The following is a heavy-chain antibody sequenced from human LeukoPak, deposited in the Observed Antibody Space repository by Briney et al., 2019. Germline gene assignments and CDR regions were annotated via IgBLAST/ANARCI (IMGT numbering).Heavy chain of an antibody. J-gene: IGHJ3*02. CDR2: IRYDGSNK. D-gene: IGHD3-3*01. CDR3: AKDYYDFWSDYYLDAFDI. Sequence: GGSLRLSCAASGFTFSSYGMHWVRQAPGKGLEWVAFIRYDGSNKYYADSVKGRFTISRDNSKNTLYLQMNSLRAEDTAVYYCAKDYYDFWSDYYLDAFDIWGQGTMVTVSS. V-gene: IGHV3-30*02. CDR1: GFTFSSYG.